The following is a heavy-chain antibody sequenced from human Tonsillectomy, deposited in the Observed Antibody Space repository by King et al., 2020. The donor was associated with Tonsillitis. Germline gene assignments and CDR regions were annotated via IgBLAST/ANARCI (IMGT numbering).Heavy chain of an antibody. CDR1: GVSVSSGSYY. CDR2: IYNSGST. CDR3: ATSVIVVVIPEGAFDV. D-gene: IGHD3-22*01. V-gene: IGHV4-61*01. Sequence: LQLQESGPGLVKPSETLSLTCTVSGVSVSSGSYYWNWIRQPPGKGLEWIGYIYNSGSTNYNPSLKSRVTISVDTSKNQFSLKLSSVTAADTAVYYCATSVIVVVIPEGAFDVWGQGTMVTVSS. J-gene: IGHJ3*01.